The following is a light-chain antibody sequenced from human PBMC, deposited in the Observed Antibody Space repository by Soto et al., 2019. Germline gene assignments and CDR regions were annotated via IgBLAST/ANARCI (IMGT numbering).Light chain of an antibody. CDR1: QAITNN. CDR2: QES. CDR3: QQVKSYPRT. V-gene: IGKV1-9*01. Sequence: DIQLTQSPVFLSASVGDRVTITGRASQAITNNLAWYQQKPGKPPRLLIYQESTLQSGVPSRFSGSKSGTQFTLTIDSLQPEDFATYYCQQVKSYPRTFGGGTKVDIK. J-gene: IGKJ4*01.